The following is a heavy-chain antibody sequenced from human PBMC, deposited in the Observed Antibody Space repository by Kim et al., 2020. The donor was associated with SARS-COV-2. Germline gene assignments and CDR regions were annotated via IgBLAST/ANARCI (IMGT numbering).Heavy chain of an antibody. CDR2: IYSGGST. J-gene: IGHJ4*02. CDR1: GFTVSSNY. Sequence: GGSLRLSCAASGFTVSSNYMSWVRQAPGKGLEWVSVIYSGGSTYYADSVKGRFTISRDNSKNTLYLQMNSLRAEDTAVYYCARALYSGYDFLDYWGQGTLVTVSS. V-gene: IGHV3-53*01. CDR3: ARALYSGYDFLDY. D-gene: IGHD5-12*01.